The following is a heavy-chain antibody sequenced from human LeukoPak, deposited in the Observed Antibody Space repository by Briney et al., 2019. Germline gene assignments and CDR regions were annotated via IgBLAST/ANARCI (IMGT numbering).Heavy chain of an antibody. CDR3: ASYTCCGSRYFDY. Sequence: GGSLRLSCAASGFTFTRYAMTWVRQAPGKEPEWLSTISASGANTYYADSVKGRFTISRDNSKNTLYLQMNSLRAEDTAIYYCASYTCCGSRYFDYWGKGTLVTVSS. J-gene: IGHJ4*02. CDR2: ISASGANT. V-gene: IGHV3-23*01. CDR1: GFTFTRYA. D-gene: IGHD3-16*02.